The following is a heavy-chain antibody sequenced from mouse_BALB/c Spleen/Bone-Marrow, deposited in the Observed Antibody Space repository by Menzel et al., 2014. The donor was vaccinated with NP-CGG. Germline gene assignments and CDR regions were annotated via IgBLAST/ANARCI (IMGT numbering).Heavy chain of an antibody. V-gene: IGHV5-12-2*01. CDR3: TRPRYPYYAMDS. Sequence: EVQVVESGGGLVQPGGSLKLSCAASGFTFNSNTMSWVRQTPEKRLEWVAHITDGGGATYYLDTVKGRFTISRDSAKNTLYLQKSSLKSEDTTMYYCTRPRYPYYAMDSWGQGTSVTVSS. D-gene: IGHD2-14*01. CDR1: GFTFNSNT. CDR2: ITDGGGAT. J-gene: IGHJ4*01.